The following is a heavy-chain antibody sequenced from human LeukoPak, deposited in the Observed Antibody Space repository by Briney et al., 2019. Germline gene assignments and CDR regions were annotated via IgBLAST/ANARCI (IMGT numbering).Heavy chain of an antibody. V-gene: IGHV3-21*01. J-gene: IGHJ4*02. CDR3: ARTPEQQLAQLDY. Sequence: PGGSLRLSCAASGFTFSSYSMNWVRQAPGKGLEWVSSISSSSSYIYYADSVKGRFTISRDNAKNSLYLQMNSLRAEDTAVYYCARTPEQQLAQLDYWGQGTLVTVSS. CDR2: ISSSSSYI. D-gene: IGHD6-13*01. CDR1: GFTFSSYS.